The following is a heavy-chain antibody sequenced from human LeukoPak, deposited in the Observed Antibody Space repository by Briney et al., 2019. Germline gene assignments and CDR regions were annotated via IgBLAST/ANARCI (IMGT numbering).Heavy chain of an antibody. CDR2: IIPIFGTA. CDR3: ARQQNYYGSGRYNYYYYYMDV. V-gene: IGHV1-69*06. Sequence: SVKVSCKASGGTFSSYAISWVRQAPGQGLEWMGGIIPIFGTANYAQKFQGRVTITADKSTSTAYMELSSLRSEDTAVYYCARQQNYYGSGRYNYYYYYMDVWGKGTTVTVSS. D-gene: IGHD3-10*01. CDR1: GGTFSSYA. J-gene: IGHJ6*03.